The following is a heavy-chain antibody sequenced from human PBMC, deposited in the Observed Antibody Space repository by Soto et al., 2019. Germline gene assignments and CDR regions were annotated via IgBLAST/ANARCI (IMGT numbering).Heavy chain of an antibody. CDR2: IIPIFGTA. J-gene: IGHJ4*02. CDR1: GGTFSSYA. D-gene: IGHD3-3*01. CDR3: ARVRVRFMEWLGLEG. V-gene: IGHV1-69*12. Sequence: QVQLVQSGAEVKKPGSSVKVSCKASGGTFSSYAFSWVRQAPGQGLEWMGGIIPIFGTANYAQKFQGRVTITADESTSKAYMELSSLRSEDTAVYYCARVRVRFMEWLGLEGWGQGTLVTVSS.